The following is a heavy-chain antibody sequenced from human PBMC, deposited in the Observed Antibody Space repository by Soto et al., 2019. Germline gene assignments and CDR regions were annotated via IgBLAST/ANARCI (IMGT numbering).Heavy chain of an antibody. V-gene: IGHV3-53*01. CDR2: IYSGGST. CDR1: ECNGSSHD. CDR3: ARDLHQRTFSMDV. Sequence: GRPIRLSSTASECNGSSHDMSWILQAPGKGLEWVSVIYSGGSTYYADSVKGRFTISRDNSKNTLYLQMNSLRAEDTAVYYCARDLHQRTFSMDVWGQGTTVTVSS. J-gene: IGHJ6*02.